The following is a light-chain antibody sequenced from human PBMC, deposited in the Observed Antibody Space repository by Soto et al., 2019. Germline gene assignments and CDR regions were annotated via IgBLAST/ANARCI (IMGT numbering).Light chain of an antibody. Sequence: QSALTQPASVSGSPGQSITISCTGTCSDVGGYNYVSWYQQHPGKAPKLMIYDVSNRPSGVSNRFSGSKSGNTASLTISGLQAEDEADYYCSSYTSSSTLPYVFGTGTKVTVL. CDR1: CSDVGGYNY. J-gene: IGLJ1*01. CDR3: SSYTSSSTLPYV. V-gene: IGLV2-14*01. CDR2: DVS.